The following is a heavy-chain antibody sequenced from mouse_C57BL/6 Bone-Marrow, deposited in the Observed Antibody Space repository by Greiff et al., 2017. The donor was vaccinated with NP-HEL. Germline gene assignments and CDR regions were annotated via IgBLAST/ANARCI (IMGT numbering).Heavy chain of an antibody. D-gene: IGHD1-1*01. V-gene: IGHV14-4*01. J-gene: IGHJ4*01. CDR3: TTGGSSSYAMDY. CDR2: IDPENGDT. CDR1: GFTIKDDY. Sequence: VQLQQSGAELVRPGASVKLSCTVSGFTIKDDYMHWVKQRPEQGLEWIGWIDPENGDTEYTSKFQGKATLTADTSSNTAYLQLSSLTSEDSAVDYCTTGGSSSYAMDYWGQGTSVTVSS.